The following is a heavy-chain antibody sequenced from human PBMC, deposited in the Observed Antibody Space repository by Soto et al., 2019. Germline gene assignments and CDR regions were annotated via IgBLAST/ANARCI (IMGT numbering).Heavy chain of an antibody. CDR3: ARGLECRGYCLDKPTWFGP. J-gene: IGHJ5*02. D-gene: IGHD2-15*01. Sequence: GXSVKVSCKASGGTFSSYAISWVRQAPGQGLEWMGRIIPIFGTPYYAQKFQGRVTITADKSTSIVYMELSSLGSDDTAVYFCARGLECRGYCLDKPTWFGPWGQGTLVTVSS. CDR2: IIPIFGTP. CDR1: GGTFSSYA. V-gene: IGHV1-69*06.